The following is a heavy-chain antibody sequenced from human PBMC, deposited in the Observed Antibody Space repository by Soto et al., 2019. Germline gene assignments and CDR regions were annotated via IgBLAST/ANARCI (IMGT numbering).Heavy chain of an antibody. V-gene: IGHV3-23*01. D-gene: IGHD3-9*01. CDR1: GFTFSSYA. CDR2: ISGSGGST. J-gene: IGHJ4*02. CDR3: VRDWLFCIAGVVDY. Sequence: GGSLRLSCAASGFTFSSYAMSWVRQAPGKGLEWVSAISGSGGSTYYADSVKGRFTISRDNSKNTLYLQMNSLRAEDTAVYYCVRDWLFCIAGVVDYWGQGSLVTVSS.